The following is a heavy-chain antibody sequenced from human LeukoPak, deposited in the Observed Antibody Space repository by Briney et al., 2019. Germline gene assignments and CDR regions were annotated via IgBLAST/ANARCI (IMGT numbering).Heavy chain of an antibody. CDR3: ACHPPPTMVRGVIPLSSC. Sequence: GGSLRLSCAASGFTFSSYAMSWVRQAPGKGLEWVSAISGSGGSTYYADSVKGRFTISRDNSKNTLYLQMNSLRAEDTAVYYCACHPPPTMVRGVIPLSSCWGQGTLVTVSS. J-gene: IGHJ4*02. D-gene: IGHD3-10*01. CDR1: GFTFSSYA. CDR2: ISGSGGST. V-gene: IGHV3-23*01.